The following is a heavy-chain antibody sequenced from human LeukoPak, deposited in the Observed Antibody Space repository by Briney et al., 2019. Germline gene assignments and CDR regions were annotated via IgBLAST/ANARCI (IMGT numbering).Heavy chain of an antibody. CDR2: ISAYNGNT. J-gene: IGHJ4*02. V-gene: IGHV1-18*01. D-gene: IGHD1-26*01. Sequence: ASVKVSCKASGYTFTSYGINWVRQAPGQGLEWMGRISAYNGNTNYAQKLQGRVTMTTDTSTSTAYMELRSLRSDDTAVYYCARPGGTYIVGTTNYFDYWGQGTLVTVSS. CDR1: GYTFTSYG. CDR3: ARPGGTYIVGTTNYFDY.